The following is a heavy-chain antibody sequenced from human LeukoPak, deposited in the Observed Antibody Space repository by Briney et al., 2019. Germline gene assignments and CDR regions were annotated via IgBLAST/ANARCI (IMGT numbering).Heavy chain of an antibody. V-gene: IGHV3-7*01. CDR3: ARVGSSGFDLDY. D-gene: IGHD6-19*01. CDR2: IKQDGSEK. J-gene: IGHJ4*02. Sequence: NIKQDGSEKYYVDSVKGRFTISRDNAKNSLYLQMNSLRAEDTAVYYCARVGSSGFDLDYWGQGTLVTVSS.